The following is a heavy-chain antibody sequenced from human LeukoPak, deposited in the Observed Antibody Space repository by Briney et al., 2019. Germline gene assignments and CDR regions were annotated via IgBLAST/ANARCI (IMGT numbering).Heavy chain of an antibody. V-gene: IGHV1-3*01. CDR2: INAGNGNT. J-gene: IGHJ4*02. CDR3: ARTHYYYDSSGYYYSHFDY. CDR1: GYTFTSFA. Sequence: ASVKVSCKASGYTFTSFAMHWVRQAPGQRLEWTGWINAGNGNTEYSQKFQDRLTITRDTSASTAYMELSSLRSEDTAVYYCARTHYYYDSSGYYYSHFDYWGQGTLVTVSS. D-gene: IGHD3-22*01.